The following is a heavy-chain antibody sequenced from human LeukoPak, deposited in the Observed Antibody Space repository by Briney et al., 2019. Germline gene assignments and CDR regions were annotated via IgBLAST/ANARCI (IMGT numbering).Heavy chain of an antibody. J-gene: IGHJ3*02. CDR2: ISSSSSYI. D-gene: IGHD5-18*01. CDR3: ARDLNTAMPGRGAFDI. Sequence: GGSLRLSCAASGFTFSSYSMNWVRQAPGKGLEWVSSISSSSSYIYYADSVKGRFTISRDNAKNSLYLQMNSLRAEDTAVYYCARDLNTAMPGRGAFDIWGQGTMVTVSS. V-gene: IGHV3-21*01. CDR1: GFTFSSYS.